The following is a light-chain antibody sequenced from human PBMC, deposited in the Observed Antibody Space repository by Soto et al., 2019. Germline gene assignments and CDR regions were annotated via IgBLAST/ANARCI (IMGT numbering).Light chain of an antibody. J-gene: IGKJ5*01. CDR2: GAS. Sequence: EIERTQSPATLSVSPGERATLSCRSSQSVGSNLAWYQQKPGQAPRLLIYGASTRAISIPARFSGAGSGKEFTLTISSLQSEDFADYYCQQYNNWPAAITFGQGTRLEIK. V-gene: IGKV3-15*01. CDR1: QSVGSN. CDR3: QQYNNWPAAIT.